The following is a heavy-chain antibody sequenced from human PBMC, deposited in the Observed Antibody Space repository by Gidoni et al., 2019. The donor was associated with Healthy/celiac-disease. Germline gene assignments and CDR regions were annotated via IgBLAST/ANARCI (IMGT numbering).Heavy chain of an antibody. Sequence: QVQLQQWGAGLLKPSETLSLTCAVYGGSFRGYYWSWIRQPPGKGLEWIGEINHSGSTNYNPSLKIRVTISVDTSKNQFSLKLSSVTAADTAVYYCARVKDIVVVVAATHNWFDPWGQGTLVTVSS. J-gene: IGHJ5*02. CDR2: INHSGST. V-gene: IGHV4-34*01. CDR3: ARVKDIVVVVAATHNWFDP. D-gene: IGHD2-15*01. CDR1: GGSFRGYY.